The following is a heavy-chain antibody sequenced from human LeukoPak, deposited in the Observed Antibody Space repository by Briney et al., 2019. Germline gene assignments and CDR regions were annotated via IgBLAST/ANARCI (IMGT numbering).Heavy chain of an antibody. V-gene: IGHV3-23*01. CDR1: GFTFSDYY. CDR3: AKDSTYYDFWSGCYLTEKDY. J-gene: IGHJ4*02. Sequence: PGGSLRLSCAASGFTFSDYYMSWIRQAPGKGLEWVSAISGSGGSTYYADSVKGRFTISRDNSKNTLYLQMNSLRAEDTAVYYCAKDSTYYDFWSGCYLTEKDYWGQGTLVTVSS. D-gene: IGHD3-3*01. CDR2: ISGSGGST.